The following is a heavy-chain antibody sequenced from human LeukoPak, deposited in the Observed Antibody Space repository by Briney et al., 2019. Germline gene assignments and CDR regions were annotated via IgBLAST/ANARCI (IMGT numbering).Heavy chain of an antibody. CDR1: GFTFSDYY. V-gene: IGHV3-11*05. Sequence: PGGSLRLSCAASGFTFSDYYTTWIRQAPGKGLEWVSYISSSSSYTNYADSVKGRFTISRDNAKNSLYLQMNSLRVEDTAVYYCAKVSLVGWYFDLWGRGTLVTVSS. D-gene: IGHD1-26*01. CDR3: AKVSLVGWYFDL. CDR2: ISSSSSYT. J-gene: IGHJ2*01.